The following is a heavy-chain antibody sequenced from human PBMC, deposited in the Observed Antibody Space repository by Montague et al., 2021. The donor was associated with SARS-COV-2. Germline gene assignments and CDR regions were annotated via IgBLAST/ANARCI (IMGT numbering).Heavy chain of an antibody. D-gene: IGHD4-17*01. J-gene: IGHJ4*02. CDR1: GFTFDDYG. CDR3: ARDLTTVTTNYFDY. CDR2: ISSSSSYI. Sequence: SLRLSCAASGFTFDDYGMNWVRQAPGKGLEWVSSISSSSSYIYYADSVKGRFTISRDNAKNSLYLQMNSLRAEGTAVYYCARDLTTVTTNYFDYWGQGTLVTVSS. V-gene: IGHV3-21*01.